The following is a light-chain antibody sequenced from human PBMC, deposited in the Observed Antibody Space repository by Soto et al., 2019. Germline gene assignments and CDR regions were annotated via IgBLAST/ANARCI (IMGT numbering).Light chain of an antibody. CDR2: GAS. V-gene: IGKV3-20*01. Sequence: IRLTKSQGTLALSPEERETVAVRASQSVSSSYLAWYQQKPGQAPRLLIYGASSRATGIPDRFSGSGPGTDFTLAIRTLEPEDFAVYYCHQYDTWPKTFGQGTRLEI. J-gene: IGKJ5*01. CDR1: QSVSSSY. CDR3: HQYDTWPKT.